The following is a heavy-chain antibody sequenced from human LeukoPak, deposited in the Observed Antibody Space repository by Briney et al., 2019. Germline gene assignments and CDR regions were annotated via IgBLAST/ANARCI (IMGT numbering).Heavy chain of an antibody. CDR1: GFTFSSYW. D-gene: IGHD6-13*01. CDR2: IKQDGSEK. Sequence: GGSLRLSCAASGFTFSSYWMSWVRQAPGKGLEWVANIKQDGSEKYYVDSVKGRFTISRDNAKNSLYLQMNSLRAEDTAVYYCARGSRFSAAGTRGAFDIWGQGTMVTVSS. V-gene: IGHV3-7*01. CDR3: ARGSRFSAAGTRGAFDI. J-gene: IGHJ3*02.